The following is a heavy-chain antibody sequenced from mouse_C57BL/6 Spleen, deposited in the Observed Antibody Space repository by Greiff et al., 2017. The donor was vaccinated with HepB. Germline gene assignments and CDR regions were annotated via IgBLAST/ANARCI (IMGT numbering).Heavy chain of an antibody. CDR2: INYDGSST. D-gene: IGHD2-4*01. V-gene: IGHV5-16*01. CDR3: ARPNYDYDGAMDY. CDR1: GFTFSDYY. J-gene: IGHJ4*01. Sequence: EVMLVESEGGLVQPGSSMKLSCTASGFTFSDYYMAWVRQVPEKGLEWVANINYDGSSTYYLDSLKSRFIISRDNAKNILYLQMSSLKSEDTATYYCARPNYDYDGAMDYWGQGTSVTVSS.